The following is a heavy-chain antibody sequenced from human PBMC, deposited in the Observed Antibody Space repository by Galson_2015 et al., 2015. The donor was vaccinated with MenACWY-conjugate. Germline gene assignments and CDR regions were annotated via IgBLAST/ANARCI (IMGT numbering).Heavy chain of an antibody. V-gene: IGHV3-7*03. Sequence: SLRLSCAASGFTFSSYWMSWVRQAPGRGLEWVANIKPDGSEKYYVDSVKGHFTISRDNAKNSVYLQMNSLSPEDTAVYYCARDWTSMVVGTFCVDSGQGTLATVSS. CDR3: ARDWTSMVVGTFCVD. D-gene: IGHD5-12*01. J-gene: IGHJ1*01. CDR1: GFTFSSYW. CDR2: IKPDGSEK.